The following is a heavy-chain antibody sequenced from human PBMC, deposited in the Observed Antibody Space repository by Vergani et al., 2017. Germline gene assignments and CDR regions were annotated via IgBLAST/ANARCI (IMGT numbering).Heavy chain of an antibody. D-gene: IGHD3-22*01. Sequence: VQLVESGGGVVQPGRSLRLSCAASGFTFSSYSMNWVRQAPGKGLEWVSVIYSGGSTYYADSVKGRFTISRDNSKNTLYLQMNSLRAEDTAVYYCAKGYYDSSGYYPYYFDYWGQGTLVTVSS. CDR2: IYSGGST. CDR3: AKGYYDSSGYYPYYFDY. V-gene: IGHV3-66*01. CDR1: GFTFSSYS. J-gene: IGHJ4*02.